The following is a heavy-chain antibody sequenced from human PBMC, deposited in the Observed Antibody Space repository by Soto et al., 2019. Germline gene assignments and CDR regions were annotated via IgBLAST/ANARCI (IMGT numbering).Heavy chain of an antibody. CDR3: ARAPHYDFWSGYLHYYYYYGMDV. D-gene: IGHD3-3*01. CDR2: IIPIFGTA. V-gene: IGHV1-69*13. Sequence: ASVKVSCKASGGTFSSYAISWVRQAPGQGLEWMGGIIPIFGTANYAQKFQGRVTITADESTSTAYMELSSLRSEDTAVYYCARAPHYDFWSGYLHYYYYYGMDVWGQGTTVTVSS. CDR1: GGTFSSYA. J-gene: IGHJ6*02.